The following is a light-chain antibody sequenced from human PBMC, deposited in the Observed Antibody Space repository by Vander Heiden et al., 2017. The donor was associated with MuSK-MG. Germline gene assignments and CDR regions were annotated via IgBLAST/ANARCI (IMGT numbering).Light chain of an antibody. J-gene: IGKJ4*01. Sequence: IQMTHHPSSLSASVGDGVTSTCRASQSICIYLNRLQQKPGKAPKLLIYGASSCQSPVPSRFSGTGSGIDFTLTIMRPQPEDIATYYCHQSYTRAVTFGGGTKVEIK. CDR2: GAS. CDR1: QSICIY. V-gene: IGKV1-39*01. CDR3: HQSYTRAVT.